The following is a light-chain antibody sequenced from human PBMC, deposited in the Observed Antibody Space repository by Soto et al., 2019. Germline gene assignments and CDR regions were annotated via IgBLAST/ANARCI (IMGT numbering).Light chain of an antibody. J-gene: IGLJ1*01. CDR2: EVT. Sequence: QSVLTQPPSASGSPGQSVTISCTGTSSDVGGYNSVSWYQQHPGKAPKLMIYEVTKRPSGVPDRFSGSKSGDTASLTVSGLQAEDEADYYCSSYAGRNNYVFGSGTKLTVL. V-gene: IGLV2-8*01. CDR3: SSYAGRNNYV. CDR1: SSDVGGYNS.